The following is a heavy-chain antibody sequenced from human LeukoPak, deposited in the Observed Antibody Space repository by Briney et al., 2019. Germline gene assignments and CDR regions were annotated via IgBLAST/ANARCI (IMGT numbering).Heavy chain of an antibody. D-gene: IGHD3-22*01. Sequence: GGSLRLSCAASGFTFSSYAMSWVRQAPGKGLEWVAVVWYDGSNKYYADSVKGRFTISRDNSKNTLYLQMNSLRAEDTAVYYCARGGYYDSSGYYQPFDYWGQGTLVTVSP. CDR3: ARGGYYDSSGYYQPFDY. V-gene: IGHV3-33*08. CDR1: GFTFSSYA. CDR2: VWYDGSNK. J-gene: IGHJ4*02.